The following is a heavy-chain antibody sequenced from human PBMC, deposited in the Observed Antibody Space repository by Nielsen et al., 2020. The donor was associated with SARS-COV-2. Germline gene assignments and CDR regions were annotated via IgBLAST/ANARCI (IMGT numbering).Heavy chain of an antibody. CDR2: ISWNSGSI. J-gene: IGHJ4*02. D-gene: IGHD3-16*01. CDR1: GFTFDDYA. V-gene: IGHV3-9*01. Sequence: SLKISCAASGFTFDDYAMHWVRQAPGKGLEWVSGISWNSGSIGYADSVKGRFTISRDNAKNSLYLQMNSLRAGDTALYYCARWGMWFLDYWGQGTLVTVSS. CDR3: ARWGMWFLDY.